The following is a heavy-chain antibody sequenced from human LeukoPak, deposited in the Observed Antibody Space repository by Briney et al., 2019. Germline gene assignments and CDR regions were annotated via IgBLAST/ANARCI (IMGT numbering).Heavy chain of an antibody. CDR1: GFTFSSYA. CDR3: AKGGYCSGGTCYPMDV. J-gene: IGHJ6*02. CDR2: ISGSGDIT. D-gene: IGHD2-15*01. Sequence: GGSLRLSCAASGFTFSSYAMSWVRQAPGKGLEWVSDISGSGDITYYADSVKGRFAISRDNSKNTLYLQMNSLRAEDTALYYCAKGGYCSGGTCYPMDVWDQGTTVTVSS. V-gene: IGHV3-23*01.